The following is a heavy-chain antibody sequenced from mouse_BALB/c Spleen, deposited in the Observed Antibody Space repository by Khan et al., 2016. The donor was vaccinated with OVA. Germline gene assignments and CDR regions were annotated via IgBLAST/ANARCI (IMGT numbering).Heavy chain of an antibody. CDR1: GYTFTSYW. CDR3: ARVNPRVY. V-gene: IGHV1S81*02. Sequence: VQLQQPGAELVKPGASVKLSCKASGYTFTSYWMHWVKQRPGQGLEWIGEINPSTGRTNYNEKFKSKATLTVDNSSSTAYMQLSRPTSEGSAVYYCARVNPRVYGGQGTTLTVSS. J-gene: IGHJ2*01. CDR2: INPSTGRT.